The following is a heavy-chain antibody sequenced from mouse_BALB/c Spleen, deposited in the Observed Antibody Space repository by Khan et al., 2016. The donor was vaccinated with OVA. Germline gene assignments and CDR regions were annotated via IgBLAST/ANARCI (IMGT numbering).Heavy chain of an antibody. Sequence: EVQLLETGGGLVQPGGSLKLSCAASGFTFSSYTMSWVRQTPDKRLEWVAFISHGGSSAYYPDIVKGRFTSSRDNAKNTLYLQMSSLKSEDTAMYYCTRPSTTEYDYGMDYWGQGTSVTVSS. J-gene: IGHJ4*01. V-gene: IGHV5-12-2*01. CDR3: TRPSTTEYDYGMDY. CDR1: GFTFSSYT. CDR2: ISHGGSSA. D-gene: IGHD1-1*01.